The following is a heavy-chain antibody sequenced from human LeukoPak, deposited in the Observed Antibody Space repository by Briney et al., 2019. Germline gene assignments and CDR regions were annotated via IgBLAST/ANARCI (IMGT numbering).Heavy chain of an antibody. V-gene: IGHV3-33*08. D-gene: IGHD5-24*01. CDR3: ARSDGYNLAY. CDR2: IWYDGSNK. Sequence: PGGSLRLSCVASGFPFSSYWMTWVRQAPGKGLEWVAVIWYDGSNKYYADSVKGRFTISRDNSKNTLYLQMNSLRAEDTAVYYCARSDGYNLAYWGQGTLVTVSS. CDR1: GFPFSSYW. J-gene: IGHJ4*02.